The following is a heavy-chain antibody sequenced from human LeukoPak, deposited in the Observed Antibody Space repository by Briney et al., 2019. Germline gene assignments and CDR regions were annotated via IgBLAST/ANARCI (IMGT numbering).Heavy chain of an antibody. D-gene: IGHD6-19*01. CDR1: GYTFTSYY. V-gene: IGHV1-46*01. CDR3: ARARAVAGTLYHY. Sequence: GASVKVSCKASGYTFTSYYMHWVRQAPGQGLEWMGIINPSGGSTSYAQKFQGRVTMTRDMSTSTVYMELSSLRSDDTAVYYCARARAVAGTLYHYWGQGTLVTVSS. J-gene: IGHJ4*02. CDR2: INPSGGST.